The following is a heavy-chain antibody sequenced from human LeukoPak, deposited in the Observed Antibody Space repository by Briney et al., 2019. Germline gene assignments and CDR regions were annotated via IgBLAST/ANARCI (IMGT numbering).Heavy chain of an antibody. J-gene: IGHJ4*02. CDR1: GGSMNNYY. Sequence: SETLSLTCIVSGGSMNNYYWSWIRQPPGKGLEWIGYIFSRGNTNYNPSLKSRVTISVDTSKSQFSLKLSSATATDTAVYYCARVGDTSGYFYFLDYWGQGALVTVSS. CDR3: ARVGDTSGYFYFLDY. D-gene: IGHD3-22*01. V-gene: IGHV4-4*09. CDR2: IFSRGNT.